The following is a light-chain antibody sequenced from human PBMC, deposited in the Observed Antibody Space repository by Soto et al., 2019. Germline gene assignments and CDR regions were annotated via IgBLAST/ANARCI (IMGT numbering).Light chain of an antibody. Sequence: EIVLTQSPGTLSLSPGERATLSCRASQSVSGSYLTWYQQKPGQAPRLLIYGASSRATGIPYRFSGSGSGTDFTLTISSLEPEDFAVYYCQQYGSSPGTFGQGTKVEIK. V-gene: IGKV3-20*01. CDR2: GAS. CDR3: QQYGSSPGT. CDR1: QSVSGSY. J-gene: IGKJ1*01.